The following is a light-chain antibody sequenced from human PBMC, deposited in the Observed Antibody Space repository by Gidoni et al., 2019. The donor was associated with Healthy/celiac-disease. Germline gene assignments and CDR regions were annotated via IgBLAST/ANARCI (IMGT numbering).Light chain of an antibody. CDR3: HQSYSTPLS. CDR2: AAS. CDR1: QSISSY. Sequence: EIHMTKSPSALSASVGDRVTITCRARQSISSYLNWYQQKPGKAPKLLIYAASSLQSGVASRFSVSGSGSDFTLTISSLQPEAFATSSCHQSYSTPLSFGGGTKVEIK. J-gene: IGKJ4*01. V-gene: IGKV1-39*01.